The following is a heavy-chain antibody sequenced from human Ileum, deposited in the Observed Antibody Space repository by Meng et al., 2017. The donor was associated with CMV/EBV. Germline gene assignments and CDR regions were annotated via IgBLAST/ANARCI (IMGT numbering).Heavy chain of an antibody. CDR2: IYSSGST. J-gene: IGHJ6*02. CDR1: GGSISNYY. Sequence: SETLSLTCTVSGGSISNYYWTWIRQPPGKGLEWIGYIYSSGSTSYNPSLGSRVTISVDTSKHQFSLELSSVTVADTAVYYCARDVRNSPAFGLDVWGQGTTVTVSS. CDR3: ARDVRNSPAFGLDV. D-gene: IGHD1-7*01. V-gene: IGHV4-59*01.